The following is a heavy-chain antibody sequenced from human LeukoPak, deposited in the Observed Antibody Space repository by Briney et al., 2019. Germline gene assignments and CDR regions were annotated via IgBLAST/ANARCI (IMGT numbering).Heavy chain of an antibody. V-gene: IGHV3-23*01. Sequence: GGSLRLSCAASGFTFSSYAMSWVRQAPGKGLEWVSAISCSGGSTYYADSVKGRFTISRDNSKNTLYLQMNSLRAEDTAVYYCAKGDSSGYYYDGDDAFDIWGQGTMVTVSS. CDR1: GFTFSSYA. J-gene: IGHJ3*02. CDR2: ISCSGGST. D-gene: IGHD3-22*01. CDR3: AKGDSSGYYYDGDDAFDI.